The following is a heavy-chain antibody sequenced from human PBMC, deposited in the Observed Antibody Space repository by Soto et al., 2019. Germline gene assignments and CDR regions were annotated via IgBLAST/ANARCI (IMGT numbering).Heavy chain of an antibody. D-gene: IGHD6-6*01. CDR2: IYPGDSDT. CDR3: ARGSYSSSSAPDPPFDY. Sequence: PGESLKISCKGSGYSFTSYWIGWVRQIPGKGLEWMGIIYPGDSDTRYSPSFQGQVTISADKSISTAYLQWSSLKASDTAMYYCARGSYSSSSAPDPPFDYWGQGTLVTVSS. CDR1: GYSFTSYW. V-gene: IGHV5-51*01. J-gene: IGHJ4*02.